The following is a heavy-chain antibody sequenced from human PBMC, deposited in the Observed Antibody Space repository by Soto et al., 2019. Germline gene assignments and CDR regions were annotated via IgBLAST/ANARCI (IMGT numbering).Heavy chain of an antibody. CDR2: ISYDGSNK. D-gene: IGHD3-10*01. J-gene: IGHJ6*02. CDR1: GFTFSSYG. CDR3: AKDTLTMVNPGYGMDV. V-gene: IGHV3-30*18. Sequence: QVQLVESGGGVVQPGRSLRLSCAASGFTFSSYGMHWVRQAPGKGLEWVAVISYDGSNKYYADSVKGRFTISRDNSKNTLYLQMNSLRAEDTAVYYCAKDTLTMVNPGYGMDVWGQGTTVTVSS.